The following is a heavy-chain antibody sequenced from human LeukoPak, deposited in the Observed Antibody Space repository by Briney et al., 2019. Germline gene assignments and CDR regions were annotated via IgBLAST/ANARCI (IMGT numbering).Heavy chain of an antibody. CDR3: ATPQVSGWNFDY. CDR1: GYRFTSYW. Sequence: GESLKISCKGSGYRFTSYWIAWVRQMPGKGLERMGSIYPGDSDTRYSPSFQGQVTISADKSITTAYLQWSSLKASDTAMYYCATPQVSGWNFDYWGQGTLVTVSS. CDR2: IYPGDSDT. V-gene: IGHV5-51*01. J-gene: IGHJ4*02. D-gene: IGHD6-19*01.